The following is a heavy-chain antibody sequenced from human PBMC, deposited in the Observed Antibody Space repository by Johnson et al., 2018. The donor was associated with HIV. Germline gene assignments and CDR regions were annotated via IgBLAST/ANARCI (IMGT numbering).Heavy chain of an antibody. D-gene: IGHD2-21*01. CDR2: ISGSGGST. Sequence: VQLVESGGGLVKPGGSLRLSCAASGFTFSDYYMSWIRQAPGKGLEWVSAISGSGGSTYYADSVKGRFTISRDNSKNTLYLQMNSLRAEDTAVYYCAKDVMVIAKHDAFDIWGQGTMVTVSS. CDR3: AKDVMVIAKHDAFDI. V-gene: IGHV3-23*04. CDR1: GFTFSDYY. J-gene: IGHJ3*02.